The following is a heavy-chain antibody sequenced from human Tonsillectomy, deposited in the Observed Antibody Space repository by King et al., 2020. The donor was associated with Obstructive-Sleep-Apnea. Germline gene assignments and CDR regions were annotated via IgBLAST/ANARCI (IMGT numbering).Heavy chain of an antibody. D-gene: IGHD3-10*01. V-gene: IGHV4-30-2*01. CDR2: IYHSGST. CDR3: ARAGGTMVRGEEVHNWFDP. Sequence: QLQESGSGLVKPSQTLSLTCAVSGGSISSGGYSWSWIRQPPGKGLEWIGYIYHSGSTYYNPSLKSRVTISVDRSKNQFSLKLSSVTAADTAVYYCARAGGTMVRGEEVHNWFDPWGQGTLVTVSS. CDR1: GGSISSGGYS. J-gene: IGHJ5*02.